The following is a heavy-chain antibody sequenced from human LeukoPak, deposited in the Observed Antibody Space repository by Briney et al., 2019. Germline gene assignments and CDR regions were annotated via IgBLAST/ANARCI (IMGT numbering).Heavy chain of an antibody. CDR2: IYTSGRS. J-gene: IGHJ5*02. CDR1: GASISSYY. Sequence: SETLSLTCTVSGASISSYYWSWIRQPARKGLEWIGRIYTSGRSYYNTSPKSRVTMSVDTSKNQFSLKLSSVTAADTAVYYCARGVEMATIGGYNWFGPWGQGTLVTVSS. V-gene: IGHV4-4*07. D-gene: IGHD5-24*01. CDR3: ARGVEMATIGGYNWFGP.